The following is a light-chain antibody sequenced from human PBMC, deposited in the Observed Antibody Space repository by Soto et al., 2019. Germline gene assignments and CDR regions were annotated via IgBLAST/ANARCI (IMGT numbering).Light chain of an antibody. CDR1: QSISSFY. J-gene: IGKJ1*01. CDR3: QQYGGSPRP. CDR2: DAS. Sequence: EIVLTQSPGTLSLSPGERATLSCRASQSISSFYLAWYQQTPGQAPRLLIYDASSRAAGIPDRFSGGGSGTAFTLTISRLEPEDFGVYYCQQYGGSPRPFGRGTKVDIK. V-gene: IGKV3-20*01.